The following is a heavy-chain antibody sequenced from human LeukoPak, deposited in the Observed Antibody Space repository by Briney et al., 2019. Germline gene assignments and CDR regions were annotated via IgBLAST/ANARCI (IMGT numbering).Heavy chain of an antibody. CDR2: ISDSGTTK. V-gene: IGHV3-48*03. J-gene: IGHJ3*02. CDR1: GFTFSSYE. CDR3: ARGGHVFDI. D-gene: IGHD2-15*01. Sequence: PGGSLRLSCAASGFTFSSYEMNWVRQAPGRGLEWVSYISDSGTTKYYADSVKGRFTISRDDAKNSLYLQMNSLRVEDTAVYYCARGGHVFDIWGQETMDSVSS.